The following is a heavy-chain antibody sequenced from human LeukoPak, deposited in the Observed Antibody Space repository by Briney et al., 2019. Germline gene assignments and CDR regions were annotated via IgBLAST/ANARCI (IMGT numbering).Heavy chain of an antibody. CDR1: GYTFTSYY. D-gene: IGHD6-13*01. CDR3: AGSNLARSSSWYLDY. Sequence: ASVKVSCKASGYTFTSYYMHWVRQAPGQGLEWMGIINPSGGSTSYAQKFQDRVTMTTDTSTSTVYVELRSLRFDDTAVYYCAGSNLARSSSWYLDYWGQGTLVTVSS. J-gene: IGHJ4*02. CDR2: INPSGGST. V-gene: IGHV1-46*01.